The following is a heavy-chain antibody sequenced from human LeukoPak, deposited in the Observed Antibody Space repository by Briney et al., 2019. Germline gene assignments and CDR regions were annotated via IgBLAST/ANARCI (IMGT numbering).Heavy chain of an antibody. CDR1: GGAISSGSHY. J-gene: IGHJ4*02. Sequence: PSETLSLTCRVSGGAISSGSHYWGWIRQPPEKGLEWIGCMYYSGFTYYKPSLKSRATISLDTSNNQFSLKLSSVTAADTAVYYCVRHSLAVTKLDSWGQGILVTVSS. CDR2: MYYSGFT. CDR3: VRHSLAVTKLDS. D-gene: IGHD4-17*01. V-gene: IGHV4-39*01.